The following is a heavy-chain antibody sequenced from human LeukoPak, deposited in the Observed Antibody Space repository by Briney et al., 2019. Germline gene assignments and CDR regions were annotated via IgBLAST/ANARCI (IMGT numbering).Heavy chain of an antibody. CDR1: GGSISSSNW. D-gene: IGHD2-2*01. V-gene: IGHV4-4*02. CDR2: FYHSRST. J-gene: IGHJ4*02. CDR3: VREDIVVVPAANY. Sequence: PSETLSLTCVVSGGSISSSNWWSWVRQPPGKGLEWTGEFYHSRSTNYNPSLKSRVTISVDKSKNQFSLMLSSVTAADTAVYYCVREDIVVVPAANYWGQGTLVTVSS.